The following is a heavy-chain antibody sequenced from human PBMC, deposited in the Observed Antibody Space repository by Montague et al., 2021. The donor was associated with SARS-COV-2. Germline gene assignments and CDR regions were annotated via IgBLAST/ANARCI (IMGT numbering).Heavy chain of an antibody. D-gene: IGHD3-9*01. CDR1: GFSLSTSGMC. Sequence: PALVKPTQTLTLTCTFSGFSLSTSGMCVSWIRQPPGKALEWFALIDWDDDKYYSTSLKTRLTISKDTSKNQVVLTMTNMDPVDTATYYCARTYYDILPNLYYFDYWGQGTLVTVSS. J-gene: IGHJ4*02. CDR2: IDWDDDK. CDR3: ARTYYDILPNLYYFDY. V-gene: IGHV2-70*01.